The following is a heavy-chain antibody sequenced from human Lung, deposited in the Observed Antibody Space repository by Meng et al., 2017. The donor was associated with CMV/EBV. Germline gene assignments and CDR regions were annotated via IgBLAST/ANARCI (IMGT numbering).Heavy chain of an antibody. V-gene: IGHV4-39*07. CDR3: ERDLEY. D-gene: IGHD1-1*01. Sequence: QLHLQESGPGLVRPSETLSLTCSVSGGSISSSTYYWAWIRQPPGKGLEWIGSLYDSGSTYYHPSLKSRVTISVDTSKTYFSLKLRSVTAADTAMYYCERDLEYWGQGTLVTVSS. J-gene: IGHJ4*02. CDR2: LYDSGST. CDR1: GGSISSSTYY.